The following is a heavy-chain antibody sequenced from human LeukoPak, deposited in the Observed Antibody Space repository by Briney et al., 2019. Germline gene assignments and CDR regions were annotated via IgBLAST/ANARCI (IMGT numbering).Heavy chain of an antibody. CDR3: ARTGYYDSSGHYYGMDV. J-gene: IGHJ6*02. D-gene: IGHD3-22*01. V-gene: IGHV4-34*01. Sequence: SETLSLTCAVYGGSFSGYYWSWIRQPPGKGLEWIGEINHSGSTNYNPSLKGRVTISVDTSKNQFSLKLSSVTAADTAVYYCARTGYYDSSGHYYGMDVWGQGTLVTVSS. CDR2: INHSGST. CDR1: GGSFSGYY.